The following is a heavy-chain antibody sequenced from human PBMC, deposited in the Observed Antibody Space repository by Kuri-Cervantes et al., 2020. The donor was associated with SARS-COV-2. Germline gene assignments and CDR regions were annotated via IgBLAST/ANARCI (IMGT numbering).Heavy chain of an antibody. D-gene: IGHD5-12*01. V-gene: IGHV4-39*07. Sequence: SETLSLTCTVSGGSISSSSYYWGWIRQPPGKGLEWIGSIYYSGSTNYNPSLKSRVTISVDTSKNQFSLKLSSVTAADTAVYYCARVAYSGYFFDYWGQGTLVTSPQ. J-gene: IGHJ4*02. CDR1: GGSISSSSYY. CDR2: IYYSGST. CDR3: ARVAYSGYFFDY.